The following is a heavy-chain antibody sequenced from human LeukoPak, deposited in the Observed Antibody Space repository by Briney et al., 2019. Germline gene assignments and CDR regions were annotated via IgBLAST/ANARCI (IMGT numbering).Heavy chain of an antibody. J-gene: IGHJ4*02. Sequence: PSETLSLTCTVSGASSVSGASISSSYYYWGWIRQHPGKGLEWIGYIYYSGSTYYNPSLKSRVTISVDTSKNQFSLKLSSVTAADTAVYYCARALGPDYGDYDPFDYWGQGTLVTVSS. CDR2: IYYSGST. V-gene: IGHV4-31*03. CDR3: ARALGPDYGDYDPFDY. CDR1: GASSVSGASISSSYYY. D-gene: IGHD4-17*01.